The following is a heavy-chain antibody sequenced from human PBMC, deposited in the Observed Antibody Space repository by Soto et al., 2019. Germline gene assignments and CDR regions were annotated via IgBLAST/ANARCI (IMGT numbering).Heavy chain of an antibody. CDR3: ARDGRAFSIFGETMDV. V-gene: IGHV1-18*01. J-gene: IGHJ6*02. CDR2: ISAYSGDT. CDR1: GYTFTNYA. D-gene: IGHD3-3*01. Sequence: ASVKVSCKASGYTFTNYAINWVRQAPGQGLRWMGWISAYSGDTKYAQRFQDRLTVTTDPSTTTAYMELRSLRSDDTAVYYCARDGRAFSIFGETMDVWDPGTTVTVSS.